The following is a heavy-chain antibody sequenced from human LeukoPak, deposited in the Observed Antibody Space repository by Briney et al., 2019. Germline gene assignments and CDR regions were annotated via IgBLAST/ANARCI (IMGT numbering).Heavy chain of an antibody. CDR2: IYSGGST. V-gene: IGHV3-53*01. CDR3: ASNLLSSRIVVATAGAFDI. D-gene: IGHD3-22*01. J-gene: IGHJ3*02. CDR1: GFTVSSNY. Sequence: GGSLRLSCAASGFTVSSNYMGWVRQAPGKGLEWVSVIYSGGSTYYADSVKGRFTIYRDNSKNTLYPQMNSLRAEDTAVYYCASNLLSSRIVVATAGAFDIWGQGTMVTVSS.